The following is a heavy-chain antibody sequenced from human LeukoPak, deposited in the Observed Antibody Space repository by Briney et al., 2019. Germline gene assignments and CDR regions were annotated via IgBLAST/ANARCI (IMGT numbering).Heavy chain of an antibody. D-gene: IGHD6-19*01. CDR3: AKRQWLATNYY. CDR2: ISYDGSNK. J-gene: IGHJ4*02. CDR1: GFTFSSYG. V-gene: IGHV3-30*18. Sequence: GGALRLYCAASGFTFSSYGMHWVRQAPGKGLERVAVISYDGSNKFYADSVKGRFTVFSDNSKNTLYQQMNSLRAEDAAVYYCAKRQWLATNYYWGQGTLVTVSS.